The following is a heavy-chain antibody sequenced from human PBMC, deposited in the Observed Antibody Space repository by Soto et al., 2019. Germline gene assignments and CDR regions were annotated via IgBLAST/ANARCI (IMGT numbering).Heavy chain of an antibody. CDR3: AKELELRYYYGMDV. CDR2: ISGSGGST. J-gene: IGHJ6*02. Sequence: GGSLRLSCAASGFTFSSYAMSWVRQAPGKGLEWVSAISGSGGSTYYTDSVKGRFTISRDNSKNTLYLQMNSLRAEDTAVYYCAKELELRYYYGMDVWGQGTTVTVSS. CDR1: GFTFSSYA. D-gene: IGHD1-7*01. V-gene: IGHV3-23*01.